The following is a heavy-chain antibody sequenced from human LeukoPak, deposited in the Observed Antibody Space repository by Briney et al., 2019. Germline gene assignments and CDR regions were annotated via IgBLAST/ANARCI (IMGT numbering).Heavy chain of an antibody. CDR2: TNTDTGNP. D-gene: IGHD2-15*01. CDR1: GYTFTSYA. V-gene: IGHV7-4-1*02. CDR3: ATGRYCTGGTCYSSLDF. Sequence: ASVKVSCKASGYTFTSYALNWVRQAPGQGLEWMGWTNTDTGNPTYAQGFTGRFVFSLDTSVSTAYLQISSLKAEDTAVYYCATGRYCTGGTCYSSLDFWGQGTLVTVSS. J-gene: IGHJ4*02.